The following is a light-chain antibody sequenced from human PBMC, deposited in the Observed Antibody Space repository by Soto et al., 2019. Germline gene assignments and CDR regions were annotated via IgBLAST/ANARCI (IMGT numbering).Light chain of an antibody. CDR3: RSYAGDINFDV. CDR1: SSDIGLYNY. CDR2: EVS. Sequence: QSALTQPPSASGSPGQSVTISCAGTSSDIGLYNYVSWYQHHPGKAPKLIIYEVSKRPSGVPDRFSGSKSGNTASLTVSGLQAEDEADYSCRSYAGDINFDVFGGGTKLTVL. V-gene: IGLV2-8*01. J-gene: IGLJ3*02.